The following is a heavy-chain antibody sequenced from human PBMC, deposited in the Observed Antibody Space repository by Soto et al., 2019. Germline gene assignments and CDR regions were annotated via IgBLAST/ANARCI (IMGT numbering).Heavy chain of an antibody. Sequence: GDSVKVSCKTSGGTFSSYAISWVRQAPGQGLEWIGGIIPIFGTANYAQKFQGRVTITADESTRPAYMELSSLRSEDTAVYYCARDHIAAAVGFLDVWGQGTTVNVSS. CDR2: IIPIFGTA. CDR1: GGTFSSYA. CDR3: ARDHIAAAVGFLDV. J-gene: IGHJ6*02. D-gene: IGHD6-13*01. V-gene: IGHV1-69*13.